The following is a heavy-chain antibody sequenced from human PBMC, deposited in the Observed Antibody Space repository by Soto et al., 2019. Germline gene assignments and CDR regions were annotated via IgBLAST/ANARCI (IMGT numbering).Heavy chain of an antibody. Sequence: PGGSLRLSCAASGFTFSSYAMSWVRQAPGKGLEWVSAISGSGGSTYYADSVKGRFTISRDNSKNTLYLQMNSLRAEDTAVYYCAKGRNWNYVLLNPPPTLFGDIDYWGQGTLVTVSS. CDR2: ISGSGGST. V-gene: IGHV3-23*01. D-gene: IGHD1-7*01. J-gene: IGHJ4*02. CDR1: GFTFSSYA. CDR3: AKGRNWNYVLLNPPPTLFGDIDY.